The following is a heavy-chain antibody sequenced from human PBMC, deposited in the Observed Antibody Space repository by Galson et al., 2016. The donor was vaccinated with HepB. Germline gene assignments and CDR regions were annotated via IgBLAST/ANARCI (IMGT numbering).Heavy chain of an antibody. J-gene: IGHJ6*02. Sequence: SLRLSCAASGFIFRSFAMPWVRQSPGKRLEWVAVIWSDGSNKYYVDSAKGRFTVSRDNSKNKLRLQMDSLRAEDTAVYSCARGNYYFAMDVWGQGTTVTVSS. CDR1: GFIFRSFA. V-gene: IGHV3-33*01. CDR3: ARGNYYFAMDV. CDR2: IWSDGSNK.